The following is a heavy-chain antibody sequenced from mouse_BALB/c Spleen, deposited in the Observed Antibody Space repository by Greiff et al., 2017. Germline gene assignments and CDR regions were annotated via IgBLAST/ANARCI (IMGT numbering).Heavy chain of an antibody. CDR3: ARERRAWFAY. Sequence: EVQLQQSGAELVRPGALVKLSCKASGFNIKDYYMHWVKQRPEQGLEWIGWIDPGNGNTIYDPKFQGKASITADTSSNSAYLQLSSLASEDTAVYYCARERRAWFAYWGQGTLVTVSA. J-gene: IGHJ3*01. V-gene: IGHV14-1*02. CDR1: GFNIKDYY. CDR2: IDPGNGNT.